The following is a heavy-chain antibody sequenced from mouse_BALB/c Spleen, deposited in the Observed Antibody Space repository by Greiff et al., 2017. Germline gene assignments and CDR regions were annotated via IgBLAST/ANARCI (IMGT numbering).Heavy chain of an antibody. V-gene: IGHV5-4*02. J-gene: IGHJ4*01. CDR1: GFTFSDYY. Sequence: EVMLVESGGGLVKPGGSLKLSCAASGFTFSDYYMYWVRQTPEKRLEWVATISDGGSYTYYPDSVKGRFTISRDNAKNNLYLQMSSLKSEDTAMYYCARERRYYGMDYWGQGTSVTVSS. CDR2: ISDGGSYT. CDR3: ARERRYYGMDY.